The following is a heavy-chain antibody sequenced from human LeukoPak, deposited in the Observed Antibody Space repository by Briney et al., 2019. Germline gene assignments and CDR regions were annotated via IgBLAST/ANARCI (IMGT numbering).Heavy chain of an antibody. J-gene: IGHJ4*02. V-gene: IGHV4-39*01. D-gene: IGHD3-3*01. CDR1: GGSISSSSYY. CDR3: ARRSGYDFWSGYYGSYYFDY. CDR2: IYYSGST. Sequence: SSETLSLTCTVSGGSISSSSYYWGWIRQPPGKGLEWIGSIYYSGSTYYNPSLKSRVTISVDTSKNQFSLKLSSVTAADTAVYYCARRSGYDFWSGYYGSYYFDYWGQGTLVTVSS.